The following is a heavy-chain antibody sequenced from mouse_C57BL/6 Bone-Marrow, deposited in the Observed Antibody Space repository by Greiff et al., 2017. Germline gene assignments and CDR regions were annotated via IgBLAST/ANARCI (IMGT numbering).Heavy chain of an antibody. CDR3: ARANWEGGLFDY. CDR1: GFTFSDYY. CDR2: INYDGSST. V-gene: IGHV5-16*01. J-gene: IGHJ2*01. Sequence: EVKLVESEGGLVQPGSSMKLSCTASGFTFSDYYMAWVRQVPEKGLEWVANINYDGSSTCYLDSLKSRFIISRDNAKNILYLQMSSLKSEDTATYYCARANWEGGLFDYWGQGTTLTVSS. D-gene: IGHD4-1*01.